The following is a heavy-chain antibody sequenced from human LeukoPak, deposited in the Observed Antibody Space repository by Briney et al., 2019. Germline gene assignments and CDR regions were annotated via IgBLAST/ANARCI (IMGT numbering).Heavy chain of an antibody. CDR2: INRDGSDK. J-gene: IGHJ4*02. V-gene: IGHV3-7*01. D-gene: IGHD5-12*01. CDR1: GFAFSNYW. CDR3: VRYSLVAADDY. Sequence: PGGSLRLSCAASGFAFSNYWMTWVRQTPGKGLEWVANINRDGSDKHYLDSVEGRFIISRDNAKNSLYLQMNSLRAEDTAVYYCVRYSLVAADDYWGQGILVTVSS.